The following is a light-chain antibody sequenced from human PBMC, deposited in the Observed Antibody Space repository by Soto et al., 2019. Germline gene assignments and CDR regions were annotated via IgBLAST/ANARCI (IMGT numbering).Light chain of an antibody. J-gene: IGKJ2*01. V-gene: IGKV1-39*01. CDR2: AAS. CDR1: QSVSSS. Sequence: DIQMTQSPSSLSASVGDRVTITCRASQSVSSSLNWYQQKAGRPPKLLIYAASTLQSGVPSRFSGSESGTDFTLTISSLQPEDFATYYCQQSYNTPYPFGQGTKLEIK. CDR3: QQSYNTPYP.